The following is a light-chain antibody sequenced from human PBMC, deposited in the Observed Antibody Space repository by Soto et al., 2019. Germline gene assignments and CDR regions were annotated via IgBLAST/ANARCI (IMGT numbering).Light chain of an antibody. CDR1: SSDVGGYNY. Sequence: QSALTQPASVSGSPGQSITISCTGTSSDVGGYNYVSWYQQHPGKAPKLMIYEVSNRPSGVSNRFSGSKSGNTASLTISDLQAEDEADYYCSSFTVHTTPVVFGGGTKVTVL. CDR2: EVS. J-gene: IGLJ2*01. CDR3: SSFTVHTTPVV. V-gene: IGLV2-14*01.